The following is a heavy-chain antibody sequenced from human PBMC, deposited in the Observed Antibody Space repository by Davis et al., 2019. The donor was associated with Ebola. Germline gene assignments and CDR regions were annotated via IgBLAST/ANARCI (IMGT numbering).Heavy chain of an antibody. D-gene: IGHD3-3*01. CDR3: ARGFTIFGWNRFDP. J-gene: IGHJ5*02. CDR1: GGSFRGSY. Sequence: SQTPSLTCAVYGGSFRGSYWSWISQPPGKGLEWIGDINHSGSTNYNTSLQSRVTISVDTSKNPFSLKLSSVTAADTAVYYCARGFTIFGWNRFDPWGQGTLVTVSS. CDR2: INHSGST. V-gene: IGHV4-34*01.